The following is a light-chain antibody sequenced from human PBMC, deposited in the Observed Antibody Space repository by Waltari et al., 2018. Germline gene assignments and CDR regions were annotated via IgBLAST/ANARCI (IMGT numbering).Light chain of an antibody. V-gene: IGKV2-28*01. Sequence: TPGEPASISCRSSQSLLHRNGYTSLDWYLQKPGQSPQLLIYLAFNRASGVPDRFSGSGSGTDFTLKISRVEAEDVGVYYCMQTLQAPVTFGQGTKVEIK. J-gene: IGKJ1*01. CDR2: LAF. CDR1: QSLLHRNGYTS. CDR3: MQTLQAPVT.